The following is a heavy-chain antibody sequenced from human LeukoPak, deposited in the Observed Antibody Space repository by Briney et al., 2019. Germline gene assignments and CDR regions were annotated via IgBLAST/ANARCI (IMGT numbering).Heavy chain of an antibody. CDR3: AGARGYRFDY. Sequence: NASETLSLTCTVSGGSISSSSYYWGWIRQPPGKGLEWIGSIYYSGSTYYNPSLKSRVTISVDTSKNQFSLKLSSVTAADTAVYYCAGARGYRFDYWGQGTLVTVSS. J-gene: IGHJ4*02. CDR2: IYYSGST. V-gene: IGHV4-39*07. CDR1: GGSISSSSYY. D-gene: IGHD3-10*01.